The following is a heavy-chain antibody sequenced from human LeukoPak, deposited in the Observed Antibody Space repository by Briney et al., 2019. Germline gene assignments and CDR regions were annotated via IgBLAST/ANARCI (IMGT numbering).Heavy chain of an antibody. Sequence: PSETLSLTCTVSGGSISSGDYYWSWIRQPPGKGLEWIGNIYYSGSTYYNPSLKSRVAISVDTSKNQFSLKLSSVAAADTAVYYCANSLGGRLGNWGQGTLVTVSS. D-gene: IGHD6-19*01. V-gene: IGHV4-30-4*01. CDR1: GGSISSGDYY. CDR3: ANSLGGRLGN. J-gene: IGHJ4*02. CDR2: IYYSGST.